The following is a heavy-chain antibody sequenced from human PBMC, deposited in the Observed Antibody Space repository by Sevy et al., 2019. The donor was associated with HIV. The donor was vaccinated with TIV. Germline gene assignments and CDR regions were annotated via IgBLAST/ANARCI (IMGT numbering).Heavy chain of an antibody. Sequence: GGSLRLSCAASGLTFSNYGIHWVRQALGKGLEWVAFISYAGRNKFYADSVQGRFTIFTDNSKNTLYLQMNSLRPEDTAVYYCATEVALVVGPKFLGGPWPLDYWGQGTLVTVSS. CDR3: ATEVALVVGPKFLGGPWPLDY. J-gene: IGHJ4*02. CDR2: ISYAGRNK. D-gene: IGHD3-10*01. V-gene: IGHV3-30*03. CDR1: GLTFSNYG.